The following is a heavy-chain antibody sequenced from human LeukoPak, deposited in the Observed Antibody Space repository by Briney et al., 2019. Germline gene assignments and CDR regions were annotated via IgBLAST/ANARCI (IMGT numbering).Heavy chain of an antibody. Sequence: SVKVSCKASGGTFSSYAISWVRQAPGQGLEWMGGIIPIFGTANYTQKFQGRVTITADESTSTAYMELSSLRSEDTAVYYCARPNYDFWSGYYPDPSKDAFDIWGQGTMVTVSS. CDR2: IIPIFGTA. V-gene: IGHV1-69*13. CDR1: GGTFSSYA. D-gene: IGHD3-3*01. J-gene: IGHJ3*02. CDR3: ARPNYDFWSGYYPDPSKDAFDI.